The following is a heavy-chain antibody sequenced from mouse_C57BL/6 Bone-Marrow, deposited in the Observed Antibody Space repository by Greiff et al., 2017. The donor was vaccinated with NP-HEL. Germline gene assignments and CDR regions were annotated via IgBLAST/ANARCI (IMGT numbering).Heavy chain of an antibody. J-gene: IGHJ2*01. CDR3: AREGDYGSSWDY. V-gene: IGHV1-69*01. CDR2: IDPSDSYT. Sequence: VQLQQPGAELVMPGASVKLSCKASGYTFNSYWMHWVKQRPGQGLEWIGEIDPSDSYTNYNQKFKGKSTLTVDKSSSTAYMQLSSLTSEDSAVYYCAREGDYGSSWDYWGQGTTLTVSS. CDR1: GYTFNSYW. D-gene: IGHD1-1*01.